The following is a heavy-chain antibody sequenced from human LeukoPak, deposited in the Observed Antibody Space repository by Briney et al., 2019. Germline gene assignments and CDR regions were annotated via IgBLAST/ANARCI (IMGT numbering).Heavy chain of an antibody. CDR1: GGSFSGYY. CDR3: ARAILSGYPDS. Sequence: PSETLSLTCAVYGGSFSGYYWSWIRQPPGKGLEWIGEINHSGSTNYNPFLKSRVTISLDTSKNQFSLKLSSVTAADTAVYYCARAILSGYPDSWGQGTLVIVFS. CDR2: INHSGST. J-gene: IGHJ4*02. D-gene: IGHD3-3*01. V-gene: IGHV4-34*01.